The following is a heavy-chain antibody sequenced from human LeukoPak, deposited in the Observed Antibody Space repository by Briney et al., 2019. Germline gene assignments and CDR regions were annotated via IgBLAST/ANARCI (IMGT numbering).Heavy chain of an antibody. CDR2: IYVTGT. CDR3: ARHIGGGIEDMDV. J-gene: IGHJ6*03. D-gene: IGHD3-16*02. V-gene: IGHV4-59*08. CDR1: GGSISSHY. Sequence: PSKTLSLTCTVSGGSISSHYWSWIRQSPGKGLEWIGYIYVTGTRYNPYLQSRVTISVDRSRNQFFLKMSSVTAADTAVYYCARHIGGGIEDMDVWGKGTKVIVSS.